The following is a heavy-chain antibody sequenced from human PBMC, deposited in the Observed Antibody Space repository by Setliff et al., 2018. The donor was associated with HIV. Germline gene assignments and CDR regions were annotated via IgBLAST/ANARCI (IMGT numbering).Heavy chain of an antibody. CDR3: ARGAYGYYFDY. CDR1: GFTFGNYN. D-gene: IGHD4-17*01. V-gene: IGHV3-21*06. J-gene: IGHJ4*02. CDR2: IVASSTSL. Sequence: GGSLRLSCAASGFTFGNYNMNWVRLAPGKGLEWVSSIVASSTSLYYADSVKGRFTVSRDNAKNSLYLQMNSLTAEDTAIYFCARGAYGYYFDYWGQGTLVTVSS.